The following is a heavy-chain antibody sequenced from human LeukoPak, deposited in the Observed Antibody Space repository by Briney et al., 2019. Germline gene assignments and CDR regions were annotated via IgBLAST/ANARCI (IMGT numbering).Heavy chain of an antibody. CDR2: ISSSGSTI. Sequence: GGSLRLSCAASGFTFSSYEMNWVRQAPGKGLEWVSYISSSGSTIYYADSVKGRFTISRDNAKNSLYLQMNSLRPEDTAVYYCAKGRGLRYFDWLTADVWGKGTTVTISS. D-gene: IGHD3-9*01. CDR1: GFTFSSYE. J-gene: IGHJ6*04. V-gene: IGHV3-48*03. CDR3: AKGRGLRYFDWLTADV.